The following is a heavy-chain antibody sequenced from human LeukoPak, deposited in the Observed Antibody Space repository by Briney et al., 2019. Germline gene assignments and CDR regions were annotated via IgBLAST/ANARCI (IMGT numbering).Heavy chain of an antibody. V-gene: IGHV4-59*01. J-gene: IGHJ4*02. CDR3: AGYCSRRSYKAFDY. CDR1: GGSISSSY. CDR2: VHYAESS. Sequence: PSETLSLTCIVSGGSISSSYWSWIRQSPGKGLEWIGYVHYAESSYYNPSLKSRVTLSVDTSKNQFSLRLSSVTAADTAVYYCAGYCSRRSYKAFDYWGQGTLVTVSS. D-gene: IGHD3-10*01.